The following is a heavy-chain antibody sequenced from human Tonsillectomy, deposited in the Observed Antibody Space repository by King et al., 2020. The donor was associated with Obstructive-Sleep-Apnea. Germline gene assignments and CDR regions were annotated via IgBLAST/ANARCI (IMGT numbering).Heavy chain of an antibody. CDR2: IYYNGRT. J-gene: IGHJ4*02. CDR1: GGSIATTSYY. CDR3: AGLDSSGWYGGNYFDY. V-gene: IGHV4-39*07. D-gene: IGHD6-19*01. Sequence: QLQESGPGLVKPSETLSLTCTVSGGSIATTSYYWGWIRQPPGRGLEWIANIYYNGRTYYNPSLESRVTMSLDTSKNQFSLKLRSVSAADTPLYYCAGLDSSGWYGGNYFDYWGQGTLVTVSS.